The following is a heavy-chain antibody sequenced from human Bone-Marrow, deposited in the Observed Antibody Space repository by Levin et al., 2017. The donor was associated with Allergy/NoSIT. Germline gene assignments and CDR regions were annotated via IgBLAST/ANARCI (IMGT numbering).Heavy chain of an antibody. CDR3: SALASRPY. V-gene: IGHV3-9*01. D-gene: IGHD6-6*01. CDR1: GLSIEDYA. Sequence: QSGGSLRLSCSVSGLSIEDYAMHWVRQVPGKGLQWVAGINWNSDQIAYEDSVQGRFTISRDNAKNSLFLQMSSLRVDDTAVYYCSALASRPYWGQGTLVTVSS. J-gene: IGHJ4*02. CDR2: INWNSDQI.